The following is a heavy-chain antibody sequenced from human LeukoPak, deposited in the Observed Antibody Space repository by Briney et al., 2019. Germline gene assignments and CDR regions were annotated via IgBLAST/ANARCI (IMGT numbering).Heavy chain of an antibody. CDR3: ARQQQQLWYD. J-gene: IGHJ4*02. D-gene: IGHD5-18*01. CDR1: GFTFSSYS. V-gene: IGHV3-48*04. CDR2: ISGSTGTI. Sequence: GGSLRLSCAASGFTFSSYSMSWVRQAPGKGLEWVSYISGSTGTIYYADSVKGRFTISRDNAKNSLYLQMNSLRAEDTAVYFCARQQQQLWYDWGQGTLVTVSS.